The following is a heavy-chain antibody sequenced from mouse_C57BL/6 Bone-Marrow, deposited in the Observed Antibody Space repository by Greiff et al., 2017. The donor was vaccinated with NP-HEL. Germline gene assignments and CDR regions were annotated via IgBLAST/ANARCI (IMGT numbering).Heavy chain of an antibody. D-gene: IGHD2-1*01. CDR3: ARGFIYYGNYFDV. CDR1: GYTFTSYW. Sequence: QVQLQQPGAELVRPGSSVKLSCKASGYTFTSYWMDWVKQRPGQGLEWIGNIYPSDSETHYNQKFKDKATLTVDKCSSTAYMQLSSLTSEDSAVYDCARGFIYYGNYFDVWGTGTTVTVSS. J-gene: IGHJ1*03. V-gene: IGHV1-61*01. CDR2: IYPSDSET.